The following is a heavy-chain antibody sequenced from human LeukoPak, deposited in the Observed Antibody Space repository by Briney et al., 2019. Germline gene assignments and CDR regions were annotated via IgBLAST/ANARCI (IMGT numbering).Heavy chain of an antibody. V-gene: IGHV4-59*12. D-gene: IGHD5-18*01. J-gene: IGHJ5*02. Sequence: SETLSLTCTVSGGSFSSYYWSWIRQPPGRGLEWIGYIYYTGSTNYNPSLKSRVTISIDTSKNQFSLKLSAVTAADTAVYYCARRGDTAMVVWFDPWGQGTLVTVSS. CDR1: GGSFSSYY. CDR3: ARRGDTAMVVWFDP. CDR2: IYYTGST.